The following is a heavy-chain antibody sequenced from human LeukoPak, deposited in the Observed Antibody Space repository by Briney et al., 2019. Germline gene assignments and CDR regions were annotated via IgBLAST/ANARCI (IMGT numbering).Heavy chain of an antibody. V-gene: IGHV1-18*01. CDR1: GYTFTSYG. CDR3: ARDIVVVPAAIGLNYGMDV. D-gene: IGHD2-2*01. J-gene: IGHJ6*02. CDR2: ISAYNGNT. Sequence: ASVKVSCKASGYTFTSYGISWVRQAPGQGLEWMGWISAYNGNTNYAQKLQGRVTMTTDTSTSIAYMELRSLRSDDTAVYYCARDIVVVPAAIGLNYGMDVWGQGTTVTVSS.